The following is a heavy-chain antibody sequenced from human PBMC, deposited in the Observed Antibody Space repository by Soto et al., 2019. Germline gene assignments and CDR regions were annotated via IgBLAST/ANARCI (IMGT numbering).Heavy chain of an antibody. CDR3: ARESGDGYNHGSWFDP. CDR2: IYYSGST. V-gene: IGHV4-31*03. CDR1: GGSISSGGYY. Sequence: QVQLQESGPGLVKPSQTLSLTCTVSGGSISSGGYYWSWIRQHPGKGLEWIGYIYYSGSTYYNPSLKSRVTISVDTSKNQFSLKLSSVTAADTAVYYCARESGDGYNHGSWFDPWGQGTLVTVSS. J-gene: IGHJ5*02. D-gene: IGHD5-12*01.